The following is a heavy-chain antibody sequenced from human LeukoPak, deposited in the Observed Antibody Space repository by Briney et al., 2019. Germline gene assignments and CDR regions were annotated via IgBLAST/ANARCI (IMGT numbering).Heavy chain of an antibody. Sequence: SETLSLTCAVCGGSFSGYYWSWIRQPPGKGLEWIGEINHSGSTNYNPSLKSRVTISVDTSKNQFSLKLSSVTAADTAVYYCARVAAAGFFDYWGQGTLVTVSS. J-gene: IGHJ4*02. D-gene: IGHD6-13*01. CDR2: INHSGST. CDR1: GGSFSGYY. CDR3: ARVAAAGFFDY. V-gene: IGHV4-34*01.